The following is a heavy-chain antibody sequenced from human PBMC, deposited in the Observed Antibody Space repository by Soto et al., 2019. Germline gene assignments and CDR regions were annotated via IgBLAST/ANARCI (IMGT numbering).Heavy chain of an antibody. V-gene: IGHV3-11*01. CDR1: GFTFRDYY. D-gene: IGHD2-21*01. CDR3: ARAYSDAFDI. Sequence: QVRLVESGGGLVKPGGSLRLSCAASGFTFRDYYMTWIRQAPGKGLEWVSYISSSGTGIYYADSVKGRFTISRDNAKNSLYLQMSSLRAEDTAVYYCARAYSDAFDIWGQGTMVTVSS. J-gene: IGHJ3*02. CDR2: ISSSGTGI.